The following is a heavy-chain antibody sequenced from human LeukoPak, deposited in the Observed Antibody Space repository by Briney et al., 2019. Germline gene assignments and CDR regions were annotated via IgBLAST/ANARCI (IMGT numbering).Heavy chain of an antibody. V-gene: IGHV3-30*18. D-gene: IGHD6-19*01. CDR3: AKDGDSSGWYYFDY. CDR2: ISYDGSTK. J-gene: IGHJ4*02. CDR1: GFTFSRYG. Sequence: GRSLRLSCAASGFTFSRYGMHWVRQAPGKGLEWVAVISYDGSTKYYADSVKGRFTISRDNSKNTLYLQMNSLRAEDTAVYYCAKDGDSSGWYYFDYWGQGTLVTVSS.